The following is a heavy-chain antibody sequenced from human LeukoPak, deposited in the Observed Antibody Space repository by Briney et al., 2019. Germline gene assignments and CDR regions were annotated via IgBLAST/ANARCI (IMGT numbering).Heavy chain of an antibody. D-gene: IGHD5-24*01. CDR3: ARDLGRDRYFDS. Sequence: PGWSLRLSCAASGFTFSPYPMNWVRQAPGKGLEWVSYISGPSDTIHYADSVKGRFTISRDNAKNSLYLQMNSLGAEDTAVYYCARDLGRDRYFDSWGQGTLVTVSS. J-gene: IGHJ4*02. CDR2: ISGPSDTI. CDR1: GFTFSPYP. V-gene: IGHV3-48*04.